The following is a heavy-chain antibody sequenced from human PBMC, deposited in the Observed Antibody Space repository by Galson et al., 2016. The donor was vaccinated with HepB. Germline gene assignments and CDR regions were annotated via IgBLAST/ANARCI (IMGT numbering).Heavy chain of an antibody. D-gene: IGHD3-9*01. J-gene: IGHJ6*02. Sequence: SLRLSCAASGFTFSSYAMSWVRQAPGKGLEWVSAISGSGGSTYYADSVKGRFTISRDNSKNTLYLQMNSLRAEDTAVYYCARYYDILTGYSNYGMDVLGQGTTVTVSS. V-gene: IGHV3-23*01. CDR2: ISGSGGST. CDR3: ARYYDILTGYSNYGMDV. CDR1: GFTFSSYA.